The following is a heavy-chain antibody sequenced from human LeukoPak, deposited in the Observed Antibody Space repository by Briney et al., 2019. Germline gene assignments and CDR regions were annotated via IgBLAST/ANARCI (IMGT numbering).Heavy chain of an antibody. CDR3: ATGYGSGSYYNELDF. J-gene: IGHJ4*02. CDR1: GFTFSSYG. Sequence: GRSLRLSCAASGFTFSSYGMHWVRQAPGKGLEWVAVIWYDGSNKYYADSVKGRFTISRDNSKNTLYLQMNSLRAEDTALYYCATGYGSGSYYNELDFWGQGTLVTVSS. D-gene: IGHD3-10*01. V-gene: IGHV3-33*01. CDR2: IWYDGSNK.